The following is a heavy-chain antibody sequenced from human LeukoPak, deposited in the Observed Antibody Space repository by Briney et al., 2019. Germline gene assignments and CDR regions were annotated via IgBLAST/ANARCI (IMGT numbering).Heavy chain of an antibody. D-gene: IGHD3-16*01. CDR3: AKTGFQWGNYYYYMDV. CDR1: GFMFSDYG. CDR2: IRYDETIK. J-gene: IGHJ6*03. Sequence: PGGSLRLSFAASGFMFSDYGMHWLRQAPGKGLEWVAFIRYDETIKYYADSVKGRFTISRDNSKNTLYLQMTSLRPEDTAVYSCAKTGFQWGNYYYYMDVWGKGTTVTVSS. V-gene: IGHV3-30*02.